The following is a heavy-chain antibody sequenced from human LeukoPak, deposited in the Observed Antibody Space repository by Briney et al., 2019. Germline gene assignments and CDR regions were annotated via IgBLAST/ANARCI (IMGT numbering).Heavy chain of an antibody. CDR2: LSGSGAGT. CDR1: GFTFSDYA. D-gene: IGHD5-12*01. J-gene: IGHJ4*02. Sequence: GGSLRLSCAASGFTFSDYALGWVRQAPGRGLEWVATLSGSGAGTYYSDSVQGRFTISRDNSKRTLFLQMNSLRAEDTAFYYCAKLYGGYGNYWGQGTLVTVSS. V-gene: IGHV3-23*01. CDR3: AKLYGGYGNY.